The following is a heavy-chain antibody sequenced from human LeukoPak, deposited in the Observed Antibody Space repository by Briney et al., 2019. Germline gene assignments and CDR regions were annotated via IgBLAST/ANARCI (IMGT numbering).Heavy chain of an antibody. J-gene: IGHJ4*02. Sequence: PSETLSLTCAVYGGSFSGYYWSWIRQPPGKGLEWIGEINHSGSTNYNPSLKGRVTISVDTSKNQFSLKLSSVTAADTAVYYCAREARGGYSYGFDYWGQGTLVTVSS. V-gene: IGHV4-34*01. CDR3: AREARGGYSYGFDY. D-gene: IGHD5-18*01. CDR2: INHSGST. CDR1: GGSFSGYY.